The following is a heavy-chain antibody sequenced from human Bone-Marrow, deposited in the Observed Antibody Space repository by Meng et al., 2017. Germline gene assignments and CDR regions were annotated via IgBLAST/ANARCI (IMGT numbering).Heavy chain of an antibody. D-gene: IGHD6-13*01. J-gene: IGHJ6*02. CDR2: ISYDGSNK. Sequence: GGSLRLSCAASGFTFSSYAMHWVRQAPGKGLEWVAVISYDGSNKYYADSVKGRFTISRDNSKNTLYLQMNSLRAEDTAVYYCARWLAAAGAPLGYYYYGMDVWGQGTTVTVSS. V-gene: IGHV3-30*04. CDR3: ARWLAAAGAPLGYYYYGMDV. CDR1: GFTFSSYA.